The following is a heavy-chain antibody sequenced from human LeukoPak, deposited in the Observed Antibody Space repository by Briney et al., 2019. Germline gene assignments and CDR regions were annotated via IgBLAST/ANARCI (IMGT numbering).Heavy chain of an antibody. D-gene: IGHD4-17*01. CDR3: ARGAYGLHIDY. V-gene: IGHV4-30-4*01. J-gene: IGHJ4*02. Sequence: SETLSLTCTVSGGSISSGDYYWSWIRQPPGKGLEWIGYIYYSGSTYYNPSLKSRVTISVDTSKNQFSLKLSSVTAADTAVYYCARGAYGLHIDYWGQGILVIVSS. CDR2: IYYSGST. CDR1: GGSISSGDYY.